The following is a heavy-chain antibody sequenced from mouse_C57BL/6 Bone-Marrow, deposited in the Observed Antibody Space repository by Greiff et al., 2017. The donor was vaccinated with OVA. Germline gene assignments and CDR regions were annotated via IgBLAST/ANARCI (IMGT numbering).Heavy chain of an antibody. CDR3: ARRGYYEYFDV. J-gene: IGHJ1*03. Sequence: VKLQESGPELVKPGASVKISCKASGYAFSSSWMNWVKQRPGKGLEWIGRIYPGDGDTNYNGKFKGKATLTADKSSSTAYMQLSSLTSEDSAVYYCARRGYYEYFDVWGTGTTVTVSS. CDR2: IYPGDGDT. CDR1: GYAFSSSW. D-gene: IGHD2-4*01. V-gene: IGHV1-82*01.